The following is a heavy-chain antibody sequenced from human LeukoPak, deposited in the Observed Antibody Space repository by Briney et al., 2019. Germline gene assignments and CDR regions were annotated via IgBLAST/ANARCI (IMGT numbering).Heavy chain of an antibody. Sequence: GGSLRLSCAASGFTFSASAIHWVRQASGKGLEWVGRIRIKANGYATGYAASVKGRFTISRDNAKNSLYLQMNSLRAEDTAVYYCATPLDYYDSSGYHQGGDWGQGTLVTVSS. V-gene: IGHV3-73*01. CDR3: ATPLDYYDSSGYHQGGD. J-gene: IGHJ4*02. CDR2: IRIKANGYAT. D-gene: IGHD3-22*01. CDR1: GFTFSASA.